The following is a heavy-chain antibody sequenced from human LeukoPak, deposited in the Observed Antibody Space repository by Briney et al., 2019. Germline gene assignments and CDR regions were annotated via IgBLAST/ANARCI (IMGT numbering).Heavy chain of an antibody. D-gene: IGHD3-10*01. V-gene: IGHV4-39*02. J-gene: IGHJ4*02. Sequence: SETLSLTCTVSGGSISSSSYYWGWIRQPPGKGLEWIGSIYYSGSTYYNPSLKSRVTISVDTSKNQFSLKLSSVTAADTAVYYCARDTYGSGSYYNWGQGTLVTVSS. CDR3: ARDTYGSGSYYN. CDR2: IYYSGST. CDR1: GGSISSSSYY.